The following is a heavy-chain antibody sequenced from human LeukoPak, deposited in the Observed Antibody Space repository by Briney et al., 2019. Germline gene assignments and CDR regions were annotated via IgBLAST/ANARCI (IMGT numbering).Heavy chain of an antibody. CDR3: ARRPQLYDSTGYSNWFDP. CDR2: INHSGST. V-gene: IGHV4-34*01. CDR1: GGSFSGYY. D-gene: IGHD3-22*01. J-gene: IGHJ5*02. Sequence: SETLSLTCAVYGGSFSGYYWSWIRLPPGKGLEWIGEINHSGSTNYNPSLKSRVTISVDTSKNQFSLKLSSVTAADTAVYYCARRPQLYDSTGYSNWFDPWGPGTLVTVSS.